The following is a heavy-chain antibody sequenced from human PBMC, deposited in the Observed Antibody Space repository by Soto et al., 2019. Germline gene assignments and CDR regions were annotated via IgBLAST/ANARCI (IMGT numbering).Heavy chain of an antibody. Sequence: GGSLRLSCAASGFTFSSYAMHWVRQAPGKGLAWVAVISYDGSNKYYADSVKGRFTISRDNSKNTLYLQRNSLRAEDTAVYYGARASYYGSGSPEYYYGMDVWGQGTTVTVSS. CDR3: ARASYYGSGSPEYYYGMDV. CDR2: ISYDGSNK. J-gene: IGHJ6*02. CDR1: GFTFSSYA. V-gene: IGHV3-30-3*01. D-gene: IGHD3-10*01.